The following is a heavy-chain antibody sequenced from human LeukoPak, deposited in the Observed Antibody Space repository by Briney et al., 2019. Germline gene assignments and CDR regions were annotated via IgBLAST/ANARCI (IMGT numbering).Heavy chain of an antibody. J-gene: IGHJ5*02. CDR2: IYYSGST. CDR1: GGSFSGYY. CDR3: ASGGYCSSTSCHFDP. D-gene: IGHD2-2*01. Sequence: SETLSLTCAVYGGSFSGYYWSWIRQPPGKGLEWIGSIYYSGSTYYNPSLKSRVTISVDTSKNQFSLKLSSVTAADTAVYYCASGGYCSSTSCHFDPWGQGTLVTVSS. V-gene: IGHV4-34*01.